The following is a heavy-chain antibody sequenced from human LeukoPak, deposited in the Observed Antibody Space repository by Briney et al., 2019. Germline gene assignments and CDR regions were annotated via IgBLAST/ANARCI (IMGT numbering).Heavy chain of an antibody. CDR3: ARWVVVTIDAFDF. J-gene: IGHJ3*01. V-gene: IGHV4-4*07. CDR1: GGSISGYY. CDR2: IYTSGST. D-gene: IGHD3-22*01. Sequence: PSETLFLTCTVSGGSISGYYWSWIRQPAGKGLEWIGRIYTSGSTNYKPSLKSRVTMSVDTSKNQFSLKLSSVTAADTAVYYCARWVVVTIDAFDFWGQGTMVAVSS.